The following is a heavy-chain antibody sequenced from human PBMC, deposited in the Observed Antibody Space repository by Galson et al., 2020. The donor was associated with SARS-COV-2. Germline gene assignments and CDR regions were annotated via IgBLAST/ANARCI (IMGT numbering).Heavy chain of an antibody. CDR2: VYYTGSA. CDR3: ARVPPIAVAGANWGSEGYFDF. CDR1: GGSISRFY. D-gene: IGHD6-19*01. J-gene: IGHJ4*02. V-gene: IGHV4-59*08. Sequence: SETLSLTCTVSGGSISRFYWSWLRQPPGTGLEWIGYVYYTGSAKYNPSLQSRVTISVDTSKNQVSLNLTSVTAADTAVYYCARVPPIAVAGANWGSEGYFDFWGQGTLATVSS.